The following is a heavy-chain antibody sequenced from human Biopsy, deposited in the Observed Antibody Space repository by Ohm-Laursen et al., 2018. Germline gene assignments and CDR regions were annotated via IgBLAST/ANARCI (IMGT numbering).Heavy chain of an antibody. CDR2: IDPKYGDT. CDR1: RYTFTGDY. D-gene: IGHD2-2*01. J-gene: IGHJ6*02. V-gene: IGHV1-2*02. CDR3: ARDYQPKIMTIHYYYYGMDV. Sequence: ASVKVSCKASRYTFTGDYIHWVRQAPGQGLEWMGWIDPKYGDTKFAQKFQGRVTMTRDTSTSTIYMDLSSLGSDDTAVYYCARDYQPKIMTIHYYYYGMDVWGLGTTVTVSS.